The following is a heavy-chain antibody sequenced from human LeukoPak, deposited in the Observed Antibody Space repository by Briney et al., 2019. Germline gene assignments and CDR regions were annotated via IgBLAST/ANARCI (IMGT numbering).Heavy chain of an antibody. CDR3: AIEVYYLDSNSFVY. D-gene: IGHD3-22*01. CDR1: GYTFTDYY. J-gene: IGHJ4*02. CDR2: INPNSGGT. V-gene: IGHV1-2*02. Sequence: GASVKVSCKASGYTFTDYYMHWVRQAPGQGLEWMGWINPNSGGTHYIQKFQDRVTMTRDTSISTAYMELSSLRSDDTAMYYCAIEVYYLDSNSFVYWGQGTLVTVSS.